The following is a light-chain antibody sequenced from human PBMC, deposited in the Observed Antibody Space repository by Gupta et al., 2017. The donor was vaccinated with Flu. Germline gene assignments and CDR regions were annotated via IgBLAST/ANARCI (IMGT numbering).Light chain of an antibody. CDR3: QQYYNLNF. V-gene: IGKV1-33*01. CDR1: QDISNY. Sequence: DIQMTQSPSSLSASVGDRVTITCQASQDISNYLNWYQQKPGKAPKLLIYDASNVEPGVPSRFSCSGDLKDFTCTISGRQAEDCANYYGQQYYNLNFFGHGTKVDIK. J-gene: IGKJ3*01. CDR2: DAS.